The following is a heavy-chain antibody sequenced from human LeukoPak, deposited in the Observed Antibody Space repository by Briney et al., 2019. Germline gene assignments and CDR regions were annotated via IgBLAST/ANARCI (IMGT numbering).Heavy chain of an antibody. Sequence: KTSETLSFTCAVYGGSFSGYYWSWIRQPPGKGLEWIGEINHSGSTNYNPSLKSRVTISVDTSKNQFSLKLSSVTAADTAVYHCARDGQTQTWYFDRSVRGSLVTVSS. CDR1: GGSFSGYY. V-gene: IGHV4-34*01. CDR3: ARDGQTQTWYFDR. J-gene: IGHJ2*01. CDR2: INHSGST.